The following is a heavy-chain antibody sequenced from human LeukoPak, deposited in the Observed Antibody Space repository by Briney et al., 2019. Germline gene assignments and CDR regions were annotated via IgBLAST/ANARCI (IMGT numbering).Heavy chain of an antibody. V-gene: IGHV3-30*04. CDR1: GFTFSSYA. J-gene: IGHJ6*02. CDR3: AREGLTTVTTDYYGMDV. Sequence: GGSLRLSCAASGFTFSSYAMHWVRQAPGKGLEWMAVISYDGSNKYYADSVKGRFTISRDNSKNTLYLQMNSLRAEDTAVYYCAREGLTTVTTDYYGMDVWGQGTTVTVPS. CDR2: ISYDGSNK. D-gene: IGHD4-17*01.